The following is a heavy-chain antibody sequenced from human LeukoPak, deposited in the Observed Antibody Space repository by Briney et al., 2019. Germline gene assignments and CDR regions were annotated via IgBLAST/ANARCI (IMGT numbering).Heavy chain of an antibody. Sequence: PSQTLSLTCTVSGGSISSGSNYWSWIRQPAGKGLEWIGRIYTSGSTNYNPSLKSRVTISVDTSKNQFSLKLSSVTAADTAVYYCARGFGYSKLYFDYWGQGTLVTVSS. D-gene: IGHD3-22*01. CDR2: IYTSGST. CDR3: ARGFGYSKLYFDY. J-gene: IGHJ4*02. V-gene: IGHV4-61*02. CDR1: GGSISSGSNY.